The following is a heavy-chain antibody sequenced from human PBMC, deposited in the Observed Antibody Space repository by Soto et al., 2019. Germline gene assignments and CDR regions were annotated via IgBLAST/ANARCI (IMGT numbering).Heavy chain of an antibody. CDR2: ISSDVRNE. CDR3: VRAATPYFDC. CDR1: GFAFRNDG. Sequence: QVQLVESGGGVVQPGGSLRLTCVASGFAFRNDGMLWVRQIPGKGLEWVTTISSDVRNEHYAESVMGRFTISRDNSRNTMYLQMDSLREEDTAVYYCVRAATPYFDCWGQGTLVTVSS. V-gene: IGHV3-30*14. J-gene: IGHJ4*02.